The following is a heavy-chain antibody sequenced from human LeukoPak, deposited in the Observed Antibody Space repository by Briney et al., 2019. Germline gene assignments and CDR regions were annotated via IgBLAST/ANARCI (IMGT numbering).Heavy chain of an antibody. Sequence: SETLSLTCAVSGYSISSGYYWGWIRQPPGKGLEWIGSIYHSGSTYYNPSLKSRVTISVDTSKNQFSLKLSSVTAADTAVYYCARPVQPWLFDYWGQGTLVTVSS. D-gene: IGHD5-18*01. CDR1: GYSISSGYY. CDR2: IYHSGST. V-gene: IGHV4-38-2*01. J-gene: IGHJ4*02. CDR3: ARPVQPWLFDY.